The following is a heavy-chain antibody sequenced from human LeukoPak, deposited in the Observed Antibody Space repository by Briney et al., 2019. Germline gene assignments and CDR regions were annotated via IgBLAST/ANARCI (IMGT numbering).Heavy chain of an antibody. CDR2: IYHSGST. D-gene: IGHD5-12*01. V-gene: IGHV4-4*02. J-gene: IGHJ4*02. Sequence: PSGTLSLTCAVSGGSISSSNWWSWVRPPPGKGLEWIGEIYHSGSTNYNPSLKSRVTISVDKSKNQFSLKLSSVTAADTAVYYCASSIRYSGYEADYWGQGTLVTVSS. CDR1: GGSISSSNW. CDR3: ASSIRYSGYEADY.